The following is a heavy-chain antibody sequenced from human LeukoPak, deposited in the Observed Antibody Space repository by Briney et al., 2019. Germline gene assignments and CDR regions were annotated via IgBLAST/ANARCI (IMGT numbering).Heavy chain of an antibody. D-gene: IGHD2-15*01. CDR3: ARVGLIEDRSHWYLDL. CDR2: INGDGSIT. Sequence: PGGSLRLSCAASGFTFRGYWMHWVRQAPGRGLVWVSHINGDGSITTYADSVKGRFTISRDNAKNTVYLQMNSLRAEDTAVYYCARVGLIEDRSHWYLDLWGRGTLVTVSS. V-gene: IGHV3-74*01. J-gene: IGHJ2*01. CDR1: GFTFRGYW.